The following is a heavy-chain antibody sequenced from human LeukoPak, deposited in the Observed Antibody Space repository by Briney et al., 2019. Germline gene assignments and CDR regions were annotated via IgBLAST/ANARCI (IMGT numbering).Heavy chain of an antibody. J-gene: IGHJ6*02. CDR2: IYYSGST. CDR3: AREEIVVVTACLYYYYGMDV. CDR1: GGSISSGDYY. D-gene: IGHD2-21*02. Sequence: SETLSLTCTVSGGSISSGDYYWSWIRQPPGKGLEWIGYIYYSGSTYYNPSHKSRVTISVDTSKNQFSLKLSSVTAADTAVYYCAREEIVVVTACLYYYYGMDVWGQGTTVTVSS. V-gene: IGHV4-30-4*01.